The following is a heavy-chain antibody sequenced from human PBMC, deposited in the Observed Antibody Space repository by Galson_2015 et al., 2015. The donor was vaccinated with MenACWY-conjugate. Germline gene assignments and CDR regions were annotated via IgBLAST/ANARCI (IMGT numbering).Heavy chain of an antibody. V-gene: IGHV3-21*01. D-gene: IGHD6-13*01. CDR1: GFTFSRYS. CDR2: ISTTSNYI. CDR3: ARGEWQQLAPYYFDY. Sequence: LRLSCSASGFTFSRYSMNWVRQAPGKGLEWVSSISTTSNYIYYADSVKGRFTISRDNAKNSLYLQMNSLRAEDTAVYYCARGEWQQLAPYYFDYWGQGTLVTVSS. J-gene: IGHJ4*02.